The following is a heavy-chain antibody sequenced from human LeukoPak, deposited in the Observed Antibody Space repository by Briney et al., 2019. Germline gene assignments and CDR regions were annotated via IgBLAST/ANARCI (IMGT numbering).Heavy chain of an antibody. V-gene: IGHV4-61*01. CDR3: AREILYDSSGYSLFDY. J-gene: IGHJ4*02. D-gene: IGHD3-22*01. CDR2: IYYGGST. Sequence: PSETLSLTCTVSGGSVSSGSYYWSWIRQPPGKGLEWIGYIYYGGSTNYNPSLKSRVTISVDTSKNQFSLKLSSVTAADTAVYYCAREILYDSSGYSLFDYWGQGTLVTVSS. CDR1: GGSVSSGSYY.